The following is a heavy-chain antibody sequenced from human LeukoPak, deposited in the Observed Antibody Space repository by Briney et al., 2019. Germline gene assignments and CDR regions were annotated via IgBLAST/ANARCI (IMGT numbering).Heavy chain of an antibody. CDR2: INPNSGVP. CDR3: ARDDLLGGTYL. Sequence: GASVKVSCKASGYTFTGYYMHWVRQAPGQGLEWMGWINPNSGVPIYAQRFQGRVSMTRDTSISTAYMELYSLRSDDTAVYYCARDDLLGGTYLWGQGTLVTVSS. J-gene: IGHJ4*02. V-gene: IGHV1-2*02. CDR1: GYTFTGYY. D-gene: IGHD1-26*01.